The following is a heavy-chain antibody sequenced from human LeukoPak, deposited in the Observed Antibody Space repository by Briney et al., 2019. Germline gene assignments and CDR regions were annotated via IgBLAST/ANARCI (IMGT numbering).Heavy chain of an antibody. D-gene: IGHD2-15*01. V-gene: IGHV3-23*01. CDR2: ISNNGGYT. Sequence: GGSLRLSCAASGFIFSGDFMSWVRQAPGKGLEWVSAISNNGGYTYFADSVQGRFTISRDNSKSTLCLQMNSLRAEDTAVYYCAKQLGYCSDGSCYFPYWGQGTLVTVSS. CDR1: GFIFSGDF. CDR3: AKQLGYCSDGSCYFPY. J-gene: IGHJ4*02.